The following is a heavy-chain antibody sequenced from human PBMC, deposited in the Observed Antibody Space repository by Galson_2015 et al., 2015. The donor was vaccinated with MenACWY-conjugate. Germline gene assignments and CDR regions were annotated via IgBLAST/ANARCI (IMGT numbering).Heavy chain of an antibody. Sequence: SLRLSCAASGFTLSDYYTDWVRQAPGKGLEWIGRSRNRANSYTTEYAASVKGRFTISRDYSGNSVYLQMNGLKTEDTAVYYCARGRGWEALRKSPFDYWGQGTLVTVSS. D-gene: IGHD1-26*01. CDR1: GFTLSDYY. J-gene: IGHJ4*02. CDR3: ARGRGWEALRKSPFDY. V-gene: IGHV3-72*01. CDR2: SRNRANSYTT.